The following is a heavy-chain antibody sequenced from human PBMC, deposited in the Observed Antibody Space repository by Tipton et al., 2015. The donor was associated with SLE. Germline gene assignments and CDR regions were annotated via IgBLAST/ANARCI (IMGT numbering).Heavy chain of an antibody. Sequence: TLSLTCTVSGGSISNYYWSWIRQSAGKGLEWIGEIYHTGSTNYNPSLDSRVTISVDTSKNQFSLNLKSVTAADTAVYYCARAQVSLGYCSGGSCYWAPFFDYWGQGTLVTVSS. CDR2: IYHTGST. J-gene: IGHJ4*02. CDR3: ARAQVSLGYCSGGSCYWAPFFDY. CDR1: GGSISNYY. D-gene: IGHD2-15*01. V-gene: IGHV4-59*08.